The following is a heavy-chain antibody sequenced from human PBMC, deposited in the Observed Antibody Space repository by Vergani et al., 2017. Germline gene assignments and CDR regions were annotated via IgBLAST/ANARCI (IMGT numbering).Heavy chain of an antibody. CDR3: ARSVSAGYYYYYMDV. CDR2: INQSGST. J-gene: IGHJ6*03. V-gene: IGHV4-34*01. CDR1: GGSFSGYY. Sequence: QVQLQQWGAGLLKPSETLSLTCAVYGGSFSGYYWSWIRQPPGKGLEWIGEINQSGSTNYNASLKSRVTISVDTSKNQFSLKLSSVTAADTAVYYCARSVSAGYYYYYMDVWGKGTTVTVSS.